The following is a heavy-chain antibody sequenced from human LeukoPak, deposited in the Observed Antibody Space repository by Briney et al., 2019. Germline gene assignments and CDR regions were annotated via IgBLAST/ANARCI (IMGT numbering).Heavy chain of an antibody. D-gene: IGHD6-6*01. CDR2: IRYDGINK. CDR1: GFTFSSYG. CDR3: AKKLSSSSLSFDY. J-gene: IGHJ4*02. Sequence: PGGSLRLSCAASGFTFSSYGMHWVRQAPGKGLEWVAFIRYDGINKYYADSVKGRFTVSRDNSKNTLYLQMNSLRAEDTAVYYCAKKLSSSSLSFDYWGQGTLVTVSS. V-gene: IGHV3-30*02.